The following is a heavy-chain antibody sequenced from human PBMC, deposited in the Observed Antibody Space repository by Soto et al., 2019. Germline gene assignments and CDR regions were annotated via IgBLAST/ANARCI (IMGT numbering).Heavy chain of an antibody. CDR1: GVTFSSYT. D-gene: IGHD2-2*01. CDR3: RWLINGDSDVSDF. J-gene: IGHJ3*01. Sequence: QVQLVQSGAEVRKPGSSVKVSCKASGVTFSSYTISWVRQAPGQGLEWMGRIIPVLGVANYAPKFQGRLTIIADEPTRTVYMDWSSLRSEDTAMIYARWLINGDSDVSDFWGQGTFITVSS. CDR2: IIPVLGVA. V-gene: IGHV1-69*02.